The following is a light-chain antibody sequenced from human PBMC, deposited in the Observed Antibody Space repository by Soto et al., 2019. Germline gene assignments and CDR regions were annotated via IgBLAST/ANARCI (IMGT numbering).Light chain of an antibody. CDR2: GAS. Sequence: EIVLTQSPGTLSLSPGEGATLSCRASQSVYKNYLAWYQQKPGQAPSLLISGASIRATVIPDRFSGSGSGTDFTLTISRLEPEDFAVYYCQRYGSSPPHTFGQGTKLEIK. CDR3: QRYGSSPPHT. CDR1: QSVYKNY. J-gene: IGKJ2*01. V-gene: IGKV3-20*01.